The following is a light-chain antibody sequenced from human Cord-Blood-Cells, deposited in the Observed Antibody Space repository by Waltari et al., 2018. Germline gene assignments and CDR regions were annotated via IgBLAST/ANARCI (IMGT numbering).Light chain of an antibody. CDR3: QQSYSTPLS. J-gene: IGKJ4*01. CDR1: QSISSY. Sequence: DIQMTQAPSPLSASVADRVTITCRASQSISSYLNWYQQIPGKAPKLLIYAASSLQSRVPSRFIDSVSGTDYTLTISSLQPEDFATYYCQQSYSTPLSFGGGTKVEIK. V-gene: IGKV1-39*01. CDR2: AAS.